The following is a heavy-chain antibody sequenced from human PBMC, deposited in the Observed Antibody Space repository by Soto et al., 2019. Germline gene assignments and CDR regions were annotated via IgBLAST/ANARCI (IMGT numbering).Heavy chain of an antibody. Sequence: PGGSLRLSCISSGFTFRTYTMNWVRQAPGKGLEWVSGIRGFSPYTFYAESVKGRFTISRDNAKNSLYLQMNSLRAEDTAVYYCAKDKDWSGVYGMDVWGQGTTVTVSS. CDR3: AKDKDWSGVYGMDV. J-gene: IGHJ6*02. CDR2: IRGFSPYT. D-gene: IGHD3-3*01. V-gene: IGHV3-21*01. CDR1: GFTFRTYT.